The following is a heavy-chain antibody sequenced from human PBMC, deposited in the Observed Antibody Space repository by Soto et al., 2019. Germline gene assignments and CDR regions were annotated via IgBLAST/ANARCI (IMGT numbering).Heavy chain of an antibody. CDR3: ARLETTVTRLPYYYYGMDV. CDR1: GYSFTSYW. J-gene: IGHJ6*02. Sequence: RGGSLKISCKGSGYSFTSYWIGWVRQMPGKGLEWMGIIYPGDSDTRYSPSFQGQVTISADKSISTAYLQWSSLKASDTAMYYCARLETTVTRLPYYYYGMDVWGQGTTVTVSS. V-gene: IGHV5-51*01. CDR2: IYPGDSDT. D-gene: IGHD4-17*01.